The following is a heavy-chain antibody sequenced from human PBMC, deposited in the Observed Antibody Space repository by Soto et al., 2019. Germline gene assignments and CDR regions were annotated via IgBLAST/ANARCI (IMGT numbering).Heavy chain of an antibody. CDR3: ARDRPNYYDSFKWFDP. CDR1: GYTFTSYG. CDR2: ISAYNGNT. Sequence: QVQLVQSGAEVKKPGASVKVSCKASGYTFTSYGISWVRQAPGQGLEWMGWISAYNGNTNYVQKLQGRVTMTTDTSTSTAYMELRSLRSDDTAVYYCARDRPNYYDSFKWFDPWGQGTLVTVSS. V-gene: IGHV1-18*01. J-gene: IGHJ5*02. D-gene: IGHD3-22*01.